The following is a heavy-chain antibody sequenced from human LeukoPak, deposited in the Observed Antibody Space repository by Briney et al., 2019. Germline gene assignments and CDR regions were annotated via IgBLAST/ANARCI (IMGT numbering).Heavy chain of an antibody. CDR3: ARVAVIYYYYMEV. V-gene: IGHV3-7*01. CDR1: GFTFSTYW. D-gene: IGHD2/OR15-2a*01. Sequence: GGSLRLSCAASGFTFSTYWMSWVRQAPGKGLEWVANIKQDGSEEYYVDSVKGRFTISRDNAKNSLYLQMSSLRAEDTAAYYCARVAVIYYYYMEVWGKGTTVTVSS. J-gene: IGHJ6*03. CDR2: IKQDGSEE.